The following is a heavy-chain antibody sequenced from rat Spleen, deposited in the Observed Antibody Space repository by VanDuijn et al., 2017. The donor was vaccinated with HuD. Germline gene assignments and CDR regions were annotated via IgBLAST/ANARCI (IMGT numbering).Heavy chain of an antibody. CDR3: ARRSDRYNYYFDY. J-gene: IGHJ2*01. CDR2: ISYDGGST. Sequence: EVQLVESGGGLVQPGRSLKLSCAASGFTFSNYYMAWVRQAPKKGLEWVAYISYDGGSTYYRDPVKGRFTISRDNAKSTLSLQMDSLRSEDTATYYCARRSDRYNYYFDYWGQGVMVIVSS. D-gene: IGHD1-5*01. CDR1: GFTFSNYY. V-gene: IGHV5-7*01.